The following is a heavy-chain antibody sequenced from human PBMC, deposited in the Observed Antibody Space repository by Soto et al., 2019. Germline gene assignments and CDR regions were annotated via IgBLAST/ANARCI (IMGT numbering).Heavy chain of an antibody. CDR1: GDSISSSNYY. CDR3: VRRECSGDTYFFGP. J-gene: IGHJ5*02. Sequence: SETLSHTSTVSGDSISSSNYYWGWIRQPPGKGLEWIGSIHYSGSTYYNPSLKSRVTISVDMSKNRFSLKVTSVTAADTAVYYCVRRECSGDTYFFGPWSQGTLVTVSS. CDR2: IHYSGST. V-gene: IGHV4-39*02. D-gene: IGHD2-21*01.